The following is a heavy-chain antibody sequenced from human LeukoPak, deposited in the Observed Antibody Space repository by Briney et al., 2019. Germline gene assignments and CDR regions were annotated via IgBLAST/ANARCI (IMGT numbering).Heavy chain of an antibody. CDR2: INGRGNYI. V-gene: IGHV3-21*04. CDR1: GFTFSTYS. D-gene: IGHD2-15*01. CDR3: AKGPYCSGGSCYSALYY. J-gene: IGHJ4*02. Sequence: GGSLRLSCAASGFTFSTYSMNWVRQAPGKGLEWVSSINGRGNYIYYADSVKGRFTISRDNAKNSLYLQMNSLRAEDTALYYCAKGPYCSGGSCYSALYYWGQGTLVTVSS.